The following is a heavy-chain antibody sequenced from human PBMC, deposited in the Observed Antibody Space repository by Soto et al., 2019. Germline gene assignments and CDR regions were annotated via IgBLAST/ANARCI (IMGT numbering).Heavy chain of an antibody. D-gene: IGHD3-10*01. CDR3: ASGADGFGELFLCWD. Sequence: GGSLRLSCAASGFTFSSYAMHWVRQAPGKGLEWVAVISYDGSNKYYADSVKGRFTISRDNSKNTLYLQMNSLRAEDTAVYYCASGADGFGELFLCWDWGQGILVTVFS. CDR1: GFTFSSYA. V-gene: IGHV3-30-3*01. CDR2: ISYDGSNK. J-gene: IGHJ4*02.